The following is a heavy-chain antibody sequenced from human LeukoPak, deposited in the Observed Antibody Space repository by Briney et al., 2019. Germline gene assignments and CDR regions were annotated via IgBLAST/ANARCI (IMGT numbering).Heavy chain of an antibody. Sequence: GRSLRLSCAASGFTFSFYGMHWVRQAPGKGLEWVTVISYDGSNKYYADSVKSRFTISRDNSKNTLYLQMNSLRAEDTAVYYCAKGLDIAAAGSLSDDYYFYYGMDVWGQGTTVTVSS. CDR1: GFTFSFYG. CDR2: ISYDGSNK. CDR3: AKGLDIAAAGSLSDDYYFYYGMDV. V-gene: IGHV3-30*18. D-gene: IGHD6-13*01. J-gene: IGHJ6*02.